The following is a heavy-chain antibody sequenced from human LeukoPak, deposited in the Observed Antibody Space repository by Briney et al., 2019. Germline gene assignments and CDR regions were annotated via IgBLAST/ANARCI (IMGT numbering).Heavy chain of an antibody. D-gene: IGHD1-26*01. CDR2: ISYDGSNK. J-gene: IGHJ4*02. Sequence: GGSLRLSCTASGFSFSSYGMQWVRQAPGKGLEWVAVISYDGSNKYYADSVQGRFTISRGNSKNTLYLQMNSLRAEDTAVYYCAKQDLVGAPRSYFNYWGQGALVTVSS. CDR3: AKQDLVGAPRSYFNY. CDR1: GFSFSSYG. V-gene: IGHV3-30*18.